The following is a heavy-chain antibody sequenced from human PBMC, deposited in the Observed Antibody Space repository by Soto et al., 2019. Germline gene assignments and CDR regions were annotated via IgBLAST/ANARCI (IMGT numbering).Heavy chain of an antibody. CDR2: INHSGFT. D-gene: IGHD2-15*01. J-gene: IGHJ4*02. Sequence: QVQLHQWGAGLLKPSETLSLTCAVYGGSFTTYYWSWIRQSPGKGLEWIGEINHSGFTNYNPSLEGRVTTSVDTSKNQFSLKLRSVTAADTAIYYCARRYCSDSYCSYFDYWGRGTLVSVSS. CDR1: GGSFTTYY. V-gene: IGHV4-34*01. CDR3: ARRYCSDSYCSYFDY.